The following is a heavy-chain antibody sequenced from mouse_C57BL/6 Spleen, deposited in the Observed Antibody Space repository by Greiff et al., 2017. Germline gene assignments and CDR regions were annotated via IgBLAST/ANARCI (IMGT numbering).Heavy chain of an antibody. Sequence: VQLQQSGPELVKPGASVKISCKASGYAFSSSWMNWVKQRPGKGLEWIGRIYPGDGDTNYNGKFKGKATLTADKSSSTAYMQLSSLTSEDSAVYFCARYYYDGYAMDYWGQGTSGTVSS. CDR2: IYPGDGDT. J-gene: IGHJ4*01. CDR1: GYAFSSSW. D-gene: IGHD1-1*01. CDR3: ARYYYDGYAMDY. V-gene: IGHV1-82*01.